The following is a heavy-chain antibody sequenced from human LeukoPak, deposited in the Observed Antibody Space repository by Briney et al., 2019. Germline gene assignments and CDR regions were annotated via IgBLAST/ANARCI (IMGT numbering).Heavy chain of an antibody. V-gene: IGHV4-59*12. Sequence: SETLSLTCTVSGGSISSYYWSWIRQPPGKGLEWIGYIYYSGSTNYNPSLKSRVTISVDTSKNQFSLKLSSVTAADTAVYYCARVLREFYYDSSGKSPAYAFDIWGQGTMVTVSS. CDR3: ARVLREFYYDSSGKSPAYAFDI. CDR1: GGSISSYY. CDR2: IYYSGST. D-gene: IGHD3-22*01. J-gene: IGHJ3*02.